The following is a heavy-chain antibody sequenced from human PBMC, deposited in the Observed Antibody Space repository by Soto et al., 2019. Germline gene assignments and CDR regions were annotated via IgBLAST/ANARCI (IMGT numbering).Heavy chain of an antibody. CDR3: ARGVTMVRGVGLGVSNYYYMDV. J-gene: IGHJ6*03. Sequence: SETLSLTCAVYGGSFSGYYWSWIRQPPGKGLEWIGEINHSGSTNYNPSLKSRVTISVDTSKNQFSLKLSSVTAADTAVYYCARGVTMVRGVGLGVSNYYYMDVWGKGTTVTVSS. D-gene: IGHD3-10*01. V-gene: IGHV4-34*01. CDR2: INHSGST. CDR1: GGSFSGYY.